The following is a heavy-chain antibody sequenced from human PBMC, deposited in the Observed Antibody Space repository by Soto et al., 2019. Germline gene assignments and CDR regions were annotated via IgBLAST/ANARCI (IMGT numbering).Heavy chain of an antibody. J-gene: IGHJ5*02. CDR1: GGSISSSSYY. Sequence: PSETLSLTCTVSGGSISSSSYYWGWIRQPPGKGLEWIGSIYYSGSTYYNPSLKSRVTISVDTSKNQFSLKLSSVTAADTAVYYCASANYDFWSGYSNWFDPWGQGTLVTVSS. V-gene: IGHV4-39*01. CDR3: ASANYDFWSGYSNWFDP. D-gene: IGHD3-3*01. CDR2: IYYSGST.